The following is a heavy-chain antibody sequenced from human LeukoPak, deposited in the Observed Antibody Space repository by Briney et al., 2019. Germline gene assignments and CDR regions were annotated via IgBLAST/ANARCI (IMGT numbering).Heavy chain of an antibody. V-gene: IGHV3-23*01. CDR3: ARAIVYWFFDL. Sequence: PGGSLRLSCAASRFTFSRYAMHWLRQAPGKGLEWVSAISGNGGNTYYADSVKGRFTISRDNSKNTLYLQMNSLRAEDTALYYCARAIVYWFFDLWGRGTLVTVSS. D-gene: IGHD3-22*01. CDR2: ISGNGGNT. J-gene: IGHJ2*01. CDR1: RFTFSRYA.